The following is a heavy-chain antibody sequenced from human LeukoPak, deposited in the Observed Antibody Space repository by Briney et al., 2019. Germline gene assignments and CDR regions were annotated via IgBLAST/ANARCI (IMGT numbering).Heavy chain of an antibody. J-gene: IGHJ4*02. CDR2: IKSKTDGGTT. CDR1: GFTVSSNY. CDR3: TTDIPYCSGGSCYSNY. D-gene: IGHD2-15*01. V-gene: IGHV3-15*01. Sequence: PGGSLRLSCAASGFTVSSNYMSWVRQAPGKGLEWVGRIKSKTDGGTTDYAAPVKGRFTISRDDSKNTLYLQMNSLKTEDTAVYYCTTDIPYCSGGSCYSNYWGQGTLVTVSS.